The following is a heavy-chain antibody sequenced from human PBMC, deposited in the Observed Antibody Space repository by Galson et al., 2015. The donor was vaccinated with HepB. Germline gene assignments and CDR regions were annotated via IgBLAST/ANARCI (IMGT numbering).Heavy chain of an antibody. V-gene: IGHV4-39*01. CDR3: ARQGSSLSSGAGIDP. Sequence: LSLTCTVSGGSISSSNYYWGWIRQSPGTGLEWIGSIYYSGRTHYNPSLKSRVTISVDTSNNQFSLRLSSVTATDTAVYYCARQGSSLSSGAGIDPWGQGTLVTVSS. J-gene: IGHJ5*02. CDR1: GGSISSSNYY. D-gene: IGHD6-6*01. CDR2: IYYSGRT.